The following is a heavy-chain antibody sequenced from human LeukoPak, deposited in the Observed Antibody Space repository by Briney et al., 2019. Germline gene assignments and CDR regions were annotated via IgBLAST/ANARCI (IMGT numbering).Heavy chain of an antibody. Sequence: ASVKVSCKASGYTFTSYDINWVRQATGQGLEWMGWMNPNSGNTGYAQKFQGRVTITRNTSISTAYMELSSLRSEDTAVYYCARRSGGYGYAYYYYGMDVWGQGTTVTVSS. V-gene: IGHV1-8*03. J-gene: IGHJ6*02. CDR1: GYTFTSYD. CDR2: MNPNSGNT. D-gene: IGHD5-18*01. CDR3: ARRSGGYGYAYYYYGMDV.